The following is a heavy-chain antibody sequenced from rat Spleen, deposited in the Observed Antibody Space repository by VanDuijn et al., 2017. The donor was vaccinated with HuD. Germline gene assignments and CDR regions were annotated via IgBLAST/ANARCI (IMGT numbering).Heavy chain of an antibody. J-gene: IGHJ4*01. CDR2: INSAGST. CDR3: ARTNNPYYYVMNA. Sequence: EVQLQESGPGLVKPSQSLSLTCSVTGYSITSNYWGWIRNFPGNKLEWMGYINSAGSTNYNPSLKSRISITRHTSKNQFFLQVNSVTTGETDTCYCARTNNPYYYVMNAWPKGASVTVSS. V-gene: IGHV3-3*01. D-gene: IGHD3-4*01. CDR1: GYSITSNY.